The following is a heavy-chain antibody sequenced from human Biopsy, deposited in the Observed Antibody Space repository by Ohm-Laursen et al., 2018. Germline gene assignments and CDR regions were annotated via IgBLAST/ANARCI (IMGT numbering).Heavy chain of an antibody. J-gene: IGHJ4*02. D-gene: IGHD6-19*01. CDR3: ARNTGWYGDLYYFDY. CDR2: INPSGSTT. V-gene: IGHV1-46*01. CDR1: GYSFTSYY. Sequence: ASVKVSCKASGYSFTSYYMHWVRQAPGQGLEWMGMINPSGSTTSYPQIFQGRVTMTRDTSKSTVYMELSSLRSAGTAIYFRARNTGWYGDLYYFDYWGQGTLVTVSS.